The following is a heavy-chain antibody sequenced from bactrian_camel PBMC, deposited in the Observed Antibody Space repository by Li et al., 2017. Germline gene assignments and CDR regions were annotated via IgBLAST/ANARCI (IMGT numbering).Heavy chain of an antibody. CDR1: GYTYTSKC. V-gene: IGHV3S53*01. Sequence: HVQLVESGGGSVQAGGSLKLSCAASGYTYTSKCIGWFRQAPGKEREGVAAIEGDGSTNYADSVKGRFTVSQDSAKNTLLMQMNSLMPDDTAMYYCAIGLFADFGLGRGTQVTVS. J-gene: IGHJ4*01. CDR2: IEGDGST. D-gene: IGHD5*01.